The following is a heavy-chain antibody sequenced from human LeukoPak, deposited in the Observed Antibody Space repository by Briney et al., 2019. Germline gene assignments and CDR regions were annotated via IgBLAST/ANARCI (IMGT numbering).Heavy chain of an antibody. CDR3: ARSALLRYSDWTGMDV. V-gene: IGHV1-18*01. CDR1: GYAFTSYG. J-gene: IGHJ6*02. D-gene: IGHD3-9*01. Sequence: GSVKVSCKASGYAFTSYGISWVRQAPGQGLEWMGWISAYNGNTNYAQKLQGRVTMTTDTSTSTAYMELRSLRSDDTAVYYCARSALLRYSDWTGMDVWGQGTTVTVSS. CDR2: ISAYNGNT.